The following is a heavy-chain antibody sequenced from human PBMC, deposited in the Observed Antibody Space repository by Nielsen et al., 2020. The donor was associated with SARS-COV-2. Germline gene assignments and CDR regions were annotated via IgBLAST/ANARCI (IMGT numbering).Heavy chain of an antibody. V-gene: IGHV4-61*01. Sequence: SETLSLTCTVSGGSISSSSYYWSWIRQPPGKGLEWIGYIYYSGSTNYNPSLKSRVTISVDTSKNQFSLKLSSVTAADTAVYYCARTYYYGSGSYDIWGQGTMVTVSS. J-gene: IGHJ3*02. CDR2: IYYSGST. D-gene: IGHD3-10*01. CDR1: GGSISSSSYY. CDR3: ARTYYYGSGSYDI.